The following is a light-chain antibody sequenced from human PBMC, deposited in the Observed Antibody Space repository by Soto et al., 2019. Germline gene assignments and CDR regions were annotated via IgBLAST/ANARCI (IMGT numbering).Light chain of an antibody. CDR2: VGTGGIVG. J-gene: IGLJ1*01. CDR3: GADHGSGSNFVYV. Sequence: QSVLTQPPSASASLGASVTLTCTLSSRYSNYKVDWYQQRPGKGPRFVMRVGTGGIVGSKGDGIPDRFSVLGSGLNRYLTIKNIQEEDESDYHCGADHGSGSNFVYVFGTGTKLTVL. CDR1: SRYSNYK. V-gene: IGLV9-49*01.